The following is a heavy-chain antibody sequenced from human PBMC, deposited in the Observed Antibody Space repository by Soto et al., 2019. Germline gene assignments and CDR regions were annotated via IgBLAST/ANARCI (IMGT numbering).Heavy chain of an antibody. J-gene: IGHJ6*02. V-gene: IGHV5-51*01. CDR3: ARNRLRQYYYGMDV. CDR2: IYPGDSDT. Sequence: PGESLKISCQGSVYSFANYWIAWVRQMPGKGLEWVGVIYPGDSDTRYSPSFRGQVTISADKSISHVYLQWSSLKASDTAMYYCARNRLRQYYYGMDVWGQGTTVTVSS. D-gene: IGHD3-10*01. CDR1: VYSFANYW.